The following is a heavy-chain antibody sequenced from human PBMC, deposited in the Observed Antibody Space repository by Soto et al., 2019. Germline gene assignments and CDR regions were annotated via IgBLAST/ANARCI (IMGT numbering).Heavy chain of an antibody. D-gene: IGHD3-3*01. J-gene: IGHJ6*02. CDR2: VFHTGST. CDR1: GGSVSSDIYY. Sequence: PSETLSLTCTVSGGSVSSDIYYWSWIRQPPGKGLEWIGYVFHTGSTNYNPSLKSRVTISVDTSKNQFSLQLNSVTPEDTAVYYCARDWSNFSIIGYYYYYGMDVWGQGTTVTVSS. V-gene: IGHV4-61*01. CDR3: ARDWSNFSIIGYYYYYGMDV.